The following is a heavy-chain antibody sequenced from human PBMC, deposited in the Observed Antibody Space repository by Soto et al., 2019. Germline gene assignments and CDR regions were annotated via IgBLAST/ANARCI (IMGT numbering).Heavy chain of an antibody. CDR1: GFTFSSYA. Sequence: EVQLLESGGGLVQPGGSLRLSCAASGFTFSSYAMRWVRQAPVKGLEWVSAISGSGGSTYYADSVKGRFTISRDNSKNTLYLQMSSLRAEDRAVYFCARRGSGSYDDYWGQGALVTVSS. V-gene: IGHV3-23*01. D-gene: IGHD1-26*01. J-gene: IGHJ4*02. CDR3: ARRGSGSYDDY. CDR2: ISGSGGST.